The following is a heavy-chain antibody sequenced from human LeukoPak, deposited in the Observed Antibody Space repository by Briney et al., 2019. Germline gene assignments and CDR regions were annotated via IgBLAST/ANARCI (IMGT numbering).Heavy chain of an antibody. CDR3: AQGGRYSSSCFDY. CDR2: IRYDGSNK. D-gene: IGHD6-6*01. Sequence: GGSLRLSCAASGFTFSDYGMHWVRQAPGKGLEWVTFIRYDGSNKYYADSVKGRFTISRDNSKNTLYLQMNSLRAEDTAVYYCAQGGRYSSSCFDYWGQGTLVTVSS. J-gene: IGHJ4*02. V-gene: IGHV3-30*02. CDR1: GFTFSDYG.